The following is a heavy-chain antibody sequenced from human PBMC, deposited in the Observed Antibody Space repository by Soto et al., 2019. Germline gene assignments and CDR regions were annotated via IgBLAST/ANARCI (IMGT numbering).Heavy chain of an antibody. J-gene: IGHJ5*02. CDR3: ARKSLALVPAAIGWFDP. D-gene: IGHD2-2*01. CDR1: GGSISSGGYY. Sequence: SETLSLTCTVSGGSISSGGYYWSWIRQHPGKGLEWIGYIYYSGSTYYNPSLKSRVTISVDTSKNQFSLKLSSVTAADTAVYYCARKSLALVPAAIGWFDPWGQGTLVTVSS. CDR2: IYYSGST. V-gene: IGHV4-31*03.